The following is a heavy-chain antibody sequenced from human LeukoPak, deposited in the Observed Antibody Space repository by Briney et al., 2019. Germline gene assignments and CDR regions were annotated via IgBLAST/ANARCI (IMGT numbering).Heavy chain of an antibody. Sequence: GGSLRLSCVASRFQFSSHAMSWVRQAPGKGLEWVSVISGSGSSTYYADSVKGRFTISRDNSKNTLYLQMNSLRAEDTAVYYCARVFAPHYGSGWSFDYWGQGTLVTVSS. CDR2: ISGSGSST. V-gene: IGHV3-23*01. CDR3: ARVFAPHYGSGWSFDY. CDR1: RFQFSSHA. D-gene: IGHD6-19*01. J-gene: IGHJ4*02.